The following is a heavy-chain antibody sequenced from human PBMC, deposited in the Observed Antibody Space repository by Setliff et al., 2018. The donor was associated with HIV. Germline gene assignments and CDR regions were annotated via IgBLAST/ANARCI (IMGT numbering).Heavy chain of an antibody. Sequence: SETLSLTCTVSGGSISGSSYFLAWIRQPPGRGLEWIGSISYSGSTSYNPSLESRVTISEDTSKNQLSLKLSSVTAADTAVYYCARATLTIFGVVIPDYWGQGTLVTVSS. CDR1: GGSISGSSYF. CDR2: ISYSGST. CDR3: ARATLTIFGVVIPDY. V-gene: IGHV4-39*07. D-gene: IGHD3-3*01. J-gene: IGHJ4*02.